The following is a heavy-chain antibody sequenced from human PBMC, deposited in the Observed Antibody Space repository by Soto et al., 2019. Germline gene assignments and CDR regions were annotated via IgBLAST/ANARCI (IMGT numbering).Heavy chain of an antibody. D-gene: IGHD2-21*02. CDR2: IYYSGST. J-gene: IGHJ4*02. CDR3: AREGGDLSFDY. Sequence: SETLSLTCTVSGGSVSSGDYYWSWIRQPPGKGLEWIGYIYYSGSTYYNPSLKSRVTISVDTSKNQFSLKLSSVTAADTAVYYCAREGGDLSFDYWGQGTLVTVSS. CDR1: GGSVSSGDYY. V-gene: IGHV4-30-4*01.